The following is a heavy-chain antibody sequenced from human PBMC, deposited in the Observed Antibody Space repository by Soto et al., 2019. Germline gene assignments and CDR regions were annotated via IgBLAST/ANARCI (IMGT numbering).Heavy chain of an antibody. CDR3: AKRRGVGLTRSSFDY. CDR2: IDPSGGDT. V-gene: IGHV1-46*02. J-gene: IGHJ4*02. CDR1: GYTFNRHY. Sequence: QVQLVQSGAEVRKPGASVKVSCKASGYTFNRHYIQWVRQAPGQGLEWMGMIDPSGGDTNYAKKFPGRVTLTSDTSTSTVYMELSSLSSEDTAVYYCAKRRGVGLTRSSFDYWGPGTLVIVSS. D-gene: IGHD1-26*01.